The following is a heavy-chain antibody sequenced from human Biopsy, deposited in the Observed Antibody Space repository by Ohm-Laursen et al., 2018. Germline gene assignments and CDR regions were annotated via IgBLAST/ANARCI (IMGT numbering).Heavy chain of an antibody. D-gene: IGHD2/OR15-2a*01. Sequence: PGTLSLTCTVPGGSISGHFWSWVRQPAGKGLEWIGRIYSNGNTNYNPSLKSRVSMSVDTSKNRFSLRLNSVTAADTAVYYCARATNSTGWPYYYFYGMDVWGQGTTVTVSS. V-gene: IGHV4-4*07. J-gene: IGHJ6*02. CDR2: IYSNGNT. CDR3: ARATNSTGWPYYYFYGMDV. CDR1: GGSISGHF.